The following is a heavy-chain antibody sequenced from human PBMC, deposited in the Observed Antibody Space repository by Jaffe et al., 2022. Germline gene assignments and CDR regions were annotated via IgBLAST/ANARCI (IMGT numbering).Heavy chain of an antibody. J-gene: IGHJ4*02. CDR2: IRSKANSYAT. Sequence: EVQLVESGGGLVQPGGSLKLSCAASGFTFSGSAMHWVRQASGKGLEWVGRIRSKANSYATAYAASVKGRFTISRDDSKNTAYLQMNSLKTEDTAVYYCTRRSEGCSGGSCYERGGFDYWGQGTLVTVSS. D-gene: IGHD2-15*01. CDR1: GFTFSGSA. V-gene: IGHV3-73*02. CDR3: TRRSEGCSGGSCYERGGFDY.